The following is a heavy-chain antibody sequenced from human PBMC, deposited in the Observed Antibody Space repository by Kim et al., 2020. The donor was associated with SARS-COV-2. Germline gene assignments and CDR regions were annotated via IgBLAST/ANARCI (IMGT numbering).Heavy chain of an antibody. CDR3: ARISTMVRGVTNWFDP. V-gene: IGHV4-39*01. CDR1: GGSISSSSYY. Sequence: SETLSLTCTVSGGSISSSSYYWGWIRQPPGKGLEWIGSIYYSGSTYYNPSLKSRVTISVDTSKNQFSLKLSSVTAADTAVYYCARISTMVRGVTNWFDPWGQGTLAT. CDR2: IYYSGST. J-gene: IGHJ5*02. D-gene: IGHD3-10*01.